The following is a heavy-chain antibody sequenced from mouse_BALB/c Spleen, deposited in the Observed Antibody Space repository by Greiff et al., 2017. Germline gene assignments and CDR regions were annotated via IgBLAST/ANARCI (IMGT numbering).Heavy chain of an antibody. CDR1: GFTFSSFG. Sequence: EVQVVESGGGLVQPGGSRKLSCAASGFTFSSFGMHWVRQAPEKGLEWVAYISSGRSTIYYADTVKGRFTISRDNPKNTLFLQMTSLRSEDTAMYYCARGGNYYFDYWGQGTTLTVSS. CDR2: ISSGRSTI. V-gene: IGHV5-17*02. CDR3: ARGGNYYFDY. J-gene: IGHJ2*01. D-gene: IGHD2-1*01.